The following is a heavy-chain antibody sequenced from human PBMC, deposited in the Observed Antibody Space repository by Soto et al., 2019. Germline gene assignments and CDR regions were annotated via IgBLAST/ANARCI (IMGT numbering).Heavy chain of an antibody. CDR2: ISSSSSYI. D-gene: IGHD6-19*01. J-gene: IGHJ4*02. CDR3: ASLRGGWFDY. CDR1: GFTFSSYS. Sequence: PGGSLRLSCAASGFTFSSYSMNWVRQAPGKGLGLVSSISSSSSYIYYADSVKGRVTISRDNAKNLLYLQMNSRRAEDKAVYYCASLRGGWFDYWGQGTLVTVSS. V-gene: IGHV3-21*01.